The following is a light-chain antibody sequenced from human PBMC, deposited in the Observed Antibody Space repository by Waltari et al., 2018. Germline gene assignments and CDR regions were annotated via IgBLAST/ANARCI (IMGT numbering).Light chain of an antibody. V-gene: IGKV1-17*01. CDR3: LQYNSYPWT. Sequence: DIQMSQSPSSLSASVGDRVTITCRASQGIGNDLGWYQQKPGKAPKRLIYAASSLQPGVPSSFSGSGSGTEFTLTISSLEPDDFASYYCLQYNSYPWTFDQGTKVEIK. CDR1: QGIGND. J-gene: IGKJ1*01. CDR2: AAS.